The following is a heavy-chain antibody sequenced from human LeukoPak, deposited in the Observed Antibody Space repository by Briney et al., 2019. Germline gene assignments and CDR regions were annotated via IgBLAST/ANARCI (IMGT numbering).Heavy chain of an antibody. CDR1: GGTFSSYA. V-gene: IGHV1-69*05. CDR3: ARADDFWSGYFH. CDR2: VIPIFGTA. Sequence: GSSVEVSCKASGGTFSSYAISWVRQAPGQGLEWMGGVIPIFGTANYAQRFQGRVTITTDESTSTAYMELSSLRSEDTAVYYCARADDFWSGYFHWGQGTLVTVSS. D-gene: IGHD3-3*01. J-gene: IGHJ4*02.